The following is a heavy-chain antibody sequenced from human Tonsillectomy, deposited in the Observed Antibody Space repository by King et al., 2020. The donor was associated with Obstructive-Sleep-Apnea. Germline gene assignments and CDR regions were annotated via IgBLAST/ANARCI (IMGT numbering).Heavy chain of an antibody. D-gene: IGHD6-19*01. Sequence: QLVQSGAEVKKPGASVKVSCKASGYTFISYAISWVRQAPGQGLEWMGWISVYNGNTNYAQKFQGRVTMTTDTSTSTAYLELRSLRSDDTAMYYCARDVSPTVAGTGGYNWFDPWGQGTLVTVSS. CDR2: ISVYNGNT. J-gene: IGHJ5*02. CDR3: ARDVSPTVAGTGGYNWFDP. CDR1: GYTFISYA. V-gene: IGHV1-18*04.